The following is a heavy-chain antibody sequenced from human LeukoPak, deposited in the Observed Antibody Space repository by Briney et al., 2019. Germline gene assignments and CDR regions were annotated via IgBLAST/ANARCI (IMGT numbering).Heavy chain of an antibody. Sequence: PSETLSLTCTVSGGSISSSSYYWGWIRQPPGKGLEWIGSIYYSGSTYYNPSLKSRVTISVDTSKNQFSLKLSSVTAADTAVYYCARARPSPPYDFWSGYYLLFDYWGQGTLVTVSS. D-gene: IGHD3-3*01. CDR3: ARARPSPPYDFWSGYYLLFDY. CDR2: IYYSGST. J-gene: IGHJ4*02. CDR1: GGSISSSSYY. V-gene: IGHV4-39*07.